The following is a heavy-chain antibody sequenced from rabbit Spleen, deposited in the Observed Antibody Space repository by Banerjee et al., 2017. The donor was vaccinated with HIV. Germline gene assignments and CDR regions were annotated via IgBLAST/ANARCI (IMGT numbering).Heavy chain of an antibody. D-gene: IGHD1-1*01. V-gene: IGHV1S45*01. J-gene: IGHJ4*01. CDR3: ARDLVTVIGWNFNL. Sequence: QQQLEESGGGLVKPEGSLTLTCKASGFSFSARDVMCWVRQAPGKGLEWIACINIATGKSVYASWAKGRFIMFRTSSTTVTLQMTSLTAADTATYFCARDLVTVIGWNFNLWGPGTLVTVS. CDR1: GFSFSARDV. CDR2: INIATGKS.